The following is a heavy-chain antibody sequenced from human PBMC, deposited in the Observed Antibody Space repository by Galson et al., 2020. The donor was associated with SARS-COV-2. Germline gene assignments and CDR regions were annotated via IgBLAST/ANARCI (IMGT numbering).Heavy chain of an antibody. D-gene: IGHD6-6*01. CDR1: GFTFSSYS. J-gene: IGHJ4*02. CDR3: ARGSGSSSSSWRERSQ. CDR2: ISSSSSYI. V-gene: IGHV3-21*01. Sequence: GGSLRLSCAASGFTFSSYSMNWVRQAPGKGLEWVSSISSSSSYIYYADSVKGRFTISRDNAKNSLYLQMNSLRAEDTAVYYCARGSGSSSSSWRERSQWGQGTLVTVSS.